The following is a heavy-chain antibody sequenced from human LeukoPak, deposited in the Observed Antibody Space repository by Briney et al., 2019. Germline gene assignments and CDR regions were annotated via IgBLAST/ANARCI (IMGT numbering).Heavy chain of an antibody. D-gene: IGHD2-8*01. J-gene: IGHJ4*02. V-gene: IGHV1-69*05. CDR1: GGTFSSYA. Sequence: SVKVSCKASGGTFSSYAISWVRQAPGQGLEWMGGIIPIFGTANYAQKFQGRATITTDESTSTAYMELSSLRSEDTAVYYCARAGRGIVACTNGVCYTPFDYWGQGTRVTVSS. CDR3: ARAGRGIVACTNGVCYTPFDY. CDR2: IIPIFGTA.